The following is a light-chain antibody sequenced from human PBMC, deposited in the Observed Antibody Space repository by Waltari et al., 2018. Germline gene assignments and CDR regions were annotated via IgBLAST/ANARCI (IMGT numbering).Light chain of an antibody. V-gene: IGLV2-23*03. CDR2: EGN. J-gene: IGLJ2*01. CDR1: NSNVGSYNL. Sequence: QSALTQPASVSGSPGQSITIPCTGFNSNVGSYNLLPWYQKHPGKAPKLLIYEGNRRPSGVSNRFSGSKSDNTASLTLSGLQAEDEADYYCCSNVGSSVFFGGGTKLTVL. CDR3: CSNVGSSVF.